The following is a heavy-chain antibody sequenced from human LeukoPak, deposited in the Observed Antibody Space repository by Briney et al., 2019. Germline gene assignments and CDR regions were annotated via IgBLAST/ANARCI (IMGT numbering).Heavy chain of an antibody. CDR3: ARDDCSSISCYHNWFDP. V-gene: IGHV3-7*01. CDR2: IKQDGSEK. J-gene: IGHJ5*02. CDR1: GFTFSSYW. D-gene: IGHD2-2*01. Sequence: GGSLRLSCAASGFTFSSYWMSWVRQAPGKGLEWVANIKQDGSEKYYVDSVRGRFTISRDNAKNSLYLQMNSLRAEDTAVYYCARDDCSSISCYHNWFDPWGQGTLVTVSS.